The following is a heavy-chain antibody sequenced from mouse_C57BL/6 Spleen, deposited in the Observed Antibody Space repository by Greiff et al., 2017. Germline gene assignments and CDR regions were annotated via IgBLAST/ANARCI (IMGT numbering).Heavy chain of an antibody. Sequence: QVQLQQPGAELVRPGSSVKLSCKASGYTFTSYWMHWVKQRPIQGLEWIGNIDPSDSETHYNQKFKDKATLTVDKSSSTAYMQLSSLTSEASAVYYCARSGDYYGSSYRYFDVWGTGTTVTVSS. V-gene: IGHV1-52*01. CDR2: IDPSDSET. J-gene: IGHJ1*03. D-gene: IGHD1-1*01. CDR1: GYTFTSYW. CDR3: ARSGDYYGSSYRYFDV.